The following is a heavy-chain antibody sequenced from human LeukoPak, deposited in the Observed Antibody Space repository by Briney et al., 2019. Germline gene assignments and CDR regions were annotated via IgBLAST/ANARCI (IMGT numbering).Heavy chain of an antibody. Sequence: ASVKVSCKASGYTFTGYYMHWVRQAPGQGLGWMGWINPNSGGTYYAQKFQGRVTMTSDTSISTAYMELSRLRSDNTAVYYCARDLYGGTSATFDYWGQGTLVTVSS. CDR2: INPNSGGT. CDR3: ARDLYGGTSATFDY. D-gene: IGHD4-23*01. J-gene: IGHJ4*02. V-gene: IGHV1-2*02. CDR1: GYTFTGYY.